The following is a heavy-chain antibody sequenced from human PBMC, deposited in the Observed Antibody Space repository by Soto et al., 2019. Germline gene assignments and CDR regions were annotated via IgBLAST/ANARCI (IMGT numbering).Heavy chain of an antibody. J-gene: IGHJ4*02. Sequence: GGSLRLSCAASGFTVSSNYMSWVRQAPGKGLEWVSVIDSGGTTYYADSVKGRFTISRDNAKNTVYLQMKSLRADDTAVYYCARDCSGSSCCSSGFDYWGQGTLVTVSS. CDR3: ARDCSGSSCCSSGFDY. V-gene: IGHV3-53*01. CDR2: IDSGGTT. CDR1: GFTVSSNY. D-gene: IGHD2-15*01.